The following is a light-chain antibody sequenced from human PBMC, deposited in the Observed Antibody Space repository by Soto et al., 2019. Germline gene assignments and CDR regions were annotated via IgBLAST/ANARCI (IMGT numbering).Light chain of an antibody. J-gene: IGKJ4*01. Sequence: DIQMTQSPSSVSAFVGDRVTITCRASQGISNWLAWYQQKPGKAPKLLIYAASSLVGVVPSRFSGSRFGTAFSLTISSLQPENFATYYCHQDNSFPLSCGGGTKVYIK. CDR3: HQDNSFPLS. CDR1: QGISNW. CDR2: AAS. V-gene: IGKV1-12*01.